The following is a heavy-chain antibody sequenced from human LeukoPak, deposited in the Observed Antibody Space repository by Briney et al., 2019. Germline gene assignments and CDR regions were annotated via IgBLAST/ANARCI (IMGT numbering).Heavy chain of an antibody. V-gene: IGHV1-2*02. CDR1: GYTFTGYY. CDR2: INPNSGGT. D-gene: IGHD2-15*01. J-gene: IGHJ4*02. Sequence: GASVKVSCKASGYTFTGYYMHWVRQAPGQGLEWMGWINPNSGGTNYAQKFQGRVTMTRDTSISTAYMELSSLRSEDTAVYYCARQGPARYCSGGSCYGLNIATTYYFDYWAREPWSPSPQ. CDR3: ARQGPARYCSGGSCYGLNIATTYYFDY.